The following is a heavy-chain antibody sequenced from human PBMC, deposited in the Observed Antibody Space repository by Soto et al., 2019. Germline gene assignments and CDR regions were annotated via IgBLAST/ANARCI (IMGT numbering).Heavy chain of an antibody. J-gene: IGHJ6*02. Sequence: GESLKISCKGSGYSFTSYWISWVRQMPGKGLEWMGRIDPSDSYTNYSPSFQGRVTISADKSISTAYLQWSSLKTSDTAMYYCARLHYVTIFGVVYGMDVWGQGTTVTVSS. CDR3: ARLHYVTIFGVVYGMDV. CDR2: IDPSDSYT. V-gene: IGHV5-10-1*01. CDR1: GYSFTSYW. D-gene: IGHD3-3*01.